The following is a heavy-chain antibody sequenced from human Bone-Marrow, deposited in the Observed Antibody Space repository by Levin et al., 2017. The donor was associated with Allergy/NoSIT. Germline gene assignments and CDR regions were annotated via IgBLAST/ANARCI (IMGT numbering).Heavy chain of an antibody. CDR1: DFTFSTYW. CDR3: ARPWGYGDYSYYFDY. J-gene: IGHJ4*02. CDR2: INQDGREK. D-gene: IGHD4-17*01. Sequence: GGSLRLSCAASDFTFSTYWMSWVRQAPGKGLEWVATINQDGREKYYVDSVKGRFTISRDNAKNSVFLQMKSLRAEDTAVYYCARPWGYGDYSYYFDYWGQGGLVTVSS. V-gene: IGHV3-7*04.